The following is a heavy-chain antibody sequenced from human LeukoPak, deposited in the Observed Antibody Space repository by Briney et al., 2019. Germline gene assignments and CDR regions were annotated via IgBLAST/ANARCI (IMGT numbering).Heavy chain of an antibody. CDR3: ARPLGRHYYYYGMDV. D-gene: IGHD3-16*02. V-gene: IGHV4-34*01. Sequence: PSETLSLTCAVYGGSFSGYYWSWIRQPPGKGLEWIGEINHSGSTNYNPSLKSRVTISVDTSKNQFSLKLSSVTAAGTAAYYCARPLGRHYYYYGMDVWGQGTTVTVSS. CDR1: GGSFSGYY. J-gene: IGHJ6*02. CDR2: INHSGST.